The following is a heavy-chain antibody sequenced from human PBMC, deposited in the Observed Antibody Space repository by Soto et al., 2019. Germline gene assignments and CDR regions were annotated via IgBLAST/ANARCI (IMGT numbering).Heavy chain of an antibody. CDR2: ITNDGNNE. D-gene: IGHD1-26*01. CDR1: GFGFSGYG. J-gene: IGHJ6*02. CDR3: AKEGPGGGRHFYYAMDV. Sequence: PGGSLSLSCAASGFGFSGYGMHWVRQAPGKGLEWVALITNDGNNEYYRESVKGRLSISRGRSTNTVDLLMNSLRPEDTGVYYCAKEGPGGGRHFYYAMDVWGQGTTVTVSS. V-gene: IGHV3-30*02.